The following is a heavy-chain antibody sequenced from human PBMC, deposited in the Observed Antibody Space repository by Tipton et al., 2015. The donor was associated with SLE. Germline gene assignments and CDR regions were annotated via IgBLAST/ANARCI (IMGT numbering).Heavy chain of an antibody. D-gene: IGHD7-27*01. CDR3: AGQLGADAFDI. CDR2: IYHSGST. V-gene: IGHV4-4*02. J-gene: IGHJ3*02. CDR1: GGSISNSNW. Sequence: TLSLTCAVSGGSISNSNWWSWVRQPPGKGPEWIGEIYHSGSTNYNPSLKSRVTISVDTSKNQFSLKLSSVTAADTAVYYYAGQLGADAFDIWGQGTMVTVSS.